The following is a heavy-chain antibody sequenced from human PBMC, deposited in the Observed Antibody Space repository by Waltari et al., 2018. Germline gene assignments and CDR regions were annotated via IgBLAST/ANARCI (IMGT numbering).Heavy chain of an antibody. CDR1: GGSISSSSYY. CDR2: IYYSGST. V-gene: IGHV4-39*07. CDR3: ARSTLLPPTRWFAP. J-gene: IGHJ5*02. D-gene: IGHD3-10*01. Sequence: QLQLQESCPGLVKPSETLSLTCTVSGGSISSSSYYWCWIRQPPGKGLEWIGSIYYSGSTYYTPSLKSRVTISVYTSKNQFSLKLSSVTVADTAVYYCARSTLLPPTRWFAPWGQGTLVTFSS.